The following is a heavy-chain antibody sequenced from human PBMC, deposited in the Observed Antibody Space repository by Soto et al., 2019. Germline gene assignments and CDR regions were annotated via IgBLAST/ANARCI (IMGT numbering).Heavy chain of an antibody. CDR3: GRDFIVVVAAALLRQAPDPYYYYGMGV. J-gene: IGHJ6*02. CDR1: GYRFPDYY. V-gene: IGHV1-46*01. D-gene: IGHD2-2*02. Sequence: QVQLVQSGAEVRKPGASVKLSCKTSGYRFPDYYIHWVRQAPGHGLEWMGIINPSGGNTTYSPNFQGRVTMTRDTSTSTVYMELSSLRSDDTAIYYCGRDFIVVVAAALLRQAPDPYYYYGMGVWGQGTTVTVS. CDR2: INPSGGNT.